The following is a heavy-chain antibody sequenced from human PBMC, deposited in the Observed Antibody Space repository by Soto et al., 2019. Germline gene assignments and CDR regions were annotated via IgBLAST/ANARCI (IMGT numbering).Heavy chain of an antibody. D-gene: IGHD6-19*01. V-gene: IGHV1-69*01. CDR3: ARSQNGWSSGWCDP. Sequence: QVQLVQSGAEVKKPGSSVKVSCKSSGGTFSRYAITCVRQAPGQGLEWMGGIIPIFGTANYAQKFQGRVTITADESTSTSNLELSSMRSEDTAVYYCARSQNGWSSGWCDPWGKGTLFTFSS. CDR2: IIPIFGTA. CDR1: GGTFSRYA. J-gene: IGHJ5*02.